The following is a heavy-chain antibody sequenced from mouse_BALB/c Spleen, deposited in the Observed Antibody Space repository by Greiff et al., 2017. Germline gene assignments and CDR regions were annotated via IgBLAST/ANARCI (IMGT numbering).Heavy chain of an antibody. V-gene: IGHV5-17*02. D-gene: IGHD3-3*01. Sequence: EVQGVESGGGLVQPGGSRKLSCAASGFTFSSFGMHWVRQAPEKGLEWVAYISSGSSTIYYADTVKGRFTISRDNPKNTLFLQMTSLRSEDTAMYYCARGTRDPWFAYWGQGTLVTVSA. J-gene: IGHJ3*01. CDR2: ISSGSSTI. CDR1: GFTFSSFG. CDR3: ARGTRDPWFAY.